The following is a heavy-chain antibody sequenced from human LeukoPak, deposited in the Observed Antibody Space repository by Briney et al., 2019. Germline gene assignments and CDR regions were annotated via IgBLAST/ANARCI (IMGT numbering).Heavy chain of an antibody. D-gene: IGHD1-26*01. CDR2: ISWNSGSI. CDR3: ASGVPQNYYYYYYMDV. Sequence: GGSLRLSCVASGFTFDDYAMHWVRQAPGKGLEWVSGISWNSGSIGYADSVKGRFTISRDNAKKSLYLQMNSLRAEDAAVYYCASGVPQNYYYYYYMDVWGKGTTVTVSS. V-gene: IGHV3-9*01. CDR1: GFTFDDYA. J-gene: IGHJ6*03.